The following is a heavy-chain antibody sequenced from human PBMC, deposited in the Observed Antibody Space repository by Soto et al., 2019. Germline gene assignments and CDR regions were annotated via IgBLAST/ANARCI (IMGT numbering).Heavy chain of an antibody. CDR2: ISGSGGST. V-gene: IGHV3-23*01. Sequence: SYALSWVRQAPGKGLEWVSAISGSGGSTYYADSVKGRFTISRDNSKNTLYLQMNSLRAEDTAVYYCAKNGPLTRNPRFDYWGQGTLVTVSS. J-gene: IGHJ4*02. CDR1: SYA. D-gene: IGHD1-1*01. CDR3: AKNGPLTRNPRFDY.